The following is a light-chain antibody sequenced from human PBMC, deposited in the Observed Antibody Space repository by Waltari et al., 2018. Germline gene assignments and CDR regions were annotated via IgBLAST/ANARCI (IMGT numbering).Light chain of an antibody. CDR1: IRDVGGHNY. CDR3: SSYAGSNNVV. V-gene: IGLV2-8*01. Sequence: QSALTQPPSASGSPGQSVTISCAGTIRDVGGHNYVSWYQQHPRRAPKLMIFEVSKRPSGVPDRFSGSKSGNTASLTFSGLQAEDEADYYCSSYAGSNNVVFGGGTKLTVL. J-gene: IGLJ2*01. CDR2: EVS.